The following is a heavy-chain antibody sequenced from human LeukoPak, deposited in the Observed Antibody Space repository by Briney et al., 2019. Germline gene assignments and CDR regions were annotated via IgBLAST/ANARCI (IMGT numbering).Heavy chain of an antibody. CDR2: IKQDGSEK. CDR3: ARLITENSGFFEY. V-gene: IGHV3-7*01. D-gene: IGHD3-22*01. Sequence: LPGGFLRLSCAASGFTFRSYWMSWVRQGPGKGLEWVANIKQDGSEKYYVDSVKGRCNISRDNAKNSLYLQMNTLRAEDTAVYYCARLITENSGFFEYWGQGTLVTVSA. J-gene: IGHJ4*02. CDR1: GFTFRSYW.